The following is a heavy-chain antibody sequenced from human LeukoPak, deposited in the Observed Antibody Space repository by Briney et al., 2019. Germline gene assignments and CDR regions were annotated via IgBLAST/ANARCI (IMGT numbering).Heavy chain of an antibody. J-gene: IGHJ5*02. CDR2: INPNSGGT. CDR3: ARDRVVATILYWFDP. D-gene: IGHD5-12*01. V-gene: IGHV1-2*02. CDR1: GYTFTGYY. Sequence: ASVKVSCKASGYTFTGYYMHWVRQAPGQGLEWMGWINPNSGGTNYAQTFQGRVTMTRDTSISTAYMELSRLRSDDTAVYYCARDRVVATILYWFDPWGQGTLVTVSS.